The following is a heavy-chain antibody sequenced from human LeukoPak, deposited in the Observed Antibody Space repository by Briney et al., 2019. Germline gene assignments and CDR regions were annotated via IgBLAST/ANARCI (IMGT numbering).Heavy chain of an antibody. D-gene: IGHD3-16*01. CDR2: IQQDGSEE. CDR1: GFIFRNYW. V-gene: IGHV3-7*01. CDR3: AGSWGYRALDI. J-gene: IGHJ3*02. Sequence: GGSLRLSCAASGFIFRNYWMSWVRQAPGKGLEWVANIQQDGSEESYVDSVKGRFTISRDNARSSLYLQMDSLRAEDTALYYCAGSWGYRALDIWGQGTMVTASS.